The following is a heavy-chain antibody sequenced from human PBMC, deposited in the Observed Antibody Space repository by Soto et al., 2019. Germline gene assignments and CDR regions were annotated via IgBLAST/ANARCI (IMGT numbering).Heavy chain of an antibody. CDR3: AHRFEYYDFWSGYYLGSDAFDI. V-gene: IGHV2-5*01. Sequence: QITLKESGPTLVKPTQTLTLTCTFSGFSLSTSGVGVGWIRQPPGKALEWLALIYWNDDKRYSPSLKSRLTITKDTSKNQVVITMTNMDPVDTATYYCAHRFEYYDFWSGYYLGSDAFDIWGQGTMVTVSS. CDR2: IYWNDDK. CDR1: GFSLSTSGVG. D-gene: IGHD3-3*01. J-gene: IGHJ3*02.